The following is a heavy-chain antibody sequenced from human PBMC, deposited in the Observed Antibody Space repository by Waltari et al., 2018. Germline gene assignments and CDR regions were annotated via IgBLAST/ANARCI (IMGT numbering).Heavy chain of an antibody. V-gene: IGHV1-24*01. D-gene: IGHD2-21*01. CDR3: ATARPLGGGDINWFDP. CDR2: FDPEDGET. J-gene: IGHJ5*02. CDR1: GYTLTDLS. Sequence: QVQLVQSGAEVKKPGASVKVSCKVSGYTLTDLSMHWVRQAPGKGLEWMGGFDPEDGETIYAQKFQGRVTMTEDTSTDTAYMELSSLRSEDTAVYYCATARPLGGGDINWFDPWGQGTLVTVSS.